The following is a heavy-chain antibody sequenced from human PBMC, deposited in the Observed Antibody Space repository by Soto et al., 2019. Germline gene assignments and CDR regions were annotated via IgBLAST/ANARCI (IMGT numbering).Heavy chain of an antibody. V-gene: IGHV3-30-3*01. CDR2: ISYDGGNQ. CDR3: ARGPVTQTSFIDH. D-gene: IGHD4-4*01. J-gene: IGHJ4*02. CDR1: GFTFSSYP. Sequence: PWGSLRLSCEASGFTFSSYPMHWVRQAPGKGLEWVTVISYDGGNQYYADSVKGRFTISRDNSKDTLYLQMHSLRSDDTAVYFCARGPVTQTSFIDHWGQGTLVTVSS.